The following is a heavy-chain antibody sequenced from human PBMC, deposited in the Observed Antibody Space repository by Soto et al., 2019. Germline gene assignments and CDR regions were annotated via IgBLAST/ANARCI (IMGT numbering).Heavy chain of an antibody. Sequence: GGSLRLSCVASGFSVSANYMTWIRQAPGKGLEWVSVIHGGGNTYYADSVKGRFTISRDNSKNTLYLQMNSLRAEDTAVYYCAKAFYSSDRGEVFDYWGQGTLVTVSS. CDR3: AKAFYSSDRGEVFDY. J-gene: IGHJ4*02. D-gene: IGHD6-19*01. V-gene: IGHV3-53*01. CDR2: IHGGGNT. CDR1: GFSVSANY.